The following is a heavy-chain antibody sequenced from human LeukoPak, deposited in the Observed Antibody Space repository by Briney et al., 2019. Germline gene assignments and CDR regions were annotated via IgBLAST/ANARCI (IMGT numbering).Heavy chain of an antibody. CDR1: GFTFSSYA. Sequence: PGGYLRLSCAASGFTFSSYAMSWVRQAPGKGLEGVSAISGSGGSTYYEDSGKGPLTISRDNSKNTLYLQMNSLRAEDTAVYYCAKDSYSSSFAGDYWGQGTLVTVSS. D-gene: IGHD6-6*01. CDR2: ISGSGGST. V-gene: IGHV3-23*01. CDR3: AKDSYSSSFAGDY. J-gene: IGHJ4*02.